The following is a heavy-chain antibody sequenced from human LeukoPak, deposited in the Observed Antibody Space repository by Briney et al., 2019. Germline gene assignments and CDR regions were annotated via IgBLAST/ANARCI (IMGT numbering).Heavy chain of an antibody. CDR1: GFTFSNFA. D-gene: IGHD6-13*01. V-gene: IGHV3-23*01. CDR2: ISVSGGST. J-gene: IGHJ4*02. CDR3: AKDLLYSSSSAVDS. Sequence: GGSLRLSCAASGFTFSNFAMTWVRQAPGKGLEWVSTISVSGGSTYYADSVKGRFTISRDNSKNTLYLQMNSLRAEDTAVYYCAKDLLYSSSSAVDSWGQGSLVTVSS.